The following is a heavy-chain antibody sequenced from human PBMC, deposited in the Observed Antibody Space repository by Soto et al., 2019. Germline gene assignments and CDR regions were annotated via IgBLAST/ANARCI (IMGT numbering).Heavy chain of an antibody. CDR3: TRVHTTGPVIPDY. D-gene: IGHD3-9*01. J-gene: IGHJ4*02. V-gene: IGHV3-49*03. Sequence: SGFTFSDHYMDWFRQAPGKGLEWVGFIRSKAYGGTTEYAASVKGRFTISRDDSRSIAYLQMNSLKTEDTAVYYCTRVHTTGPVIPDYWGQGTLVTVSS. CDR1: GFTFSDHY. CDR2: IRSKAYGGTT.